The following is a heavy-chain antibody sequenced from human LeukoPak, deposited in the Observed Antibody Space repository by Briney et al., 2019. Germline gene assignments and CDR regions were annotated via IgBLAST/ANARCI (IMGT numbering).Heavy chain of an antibody. D-gene: IGHD6-19*01. CDR1: GDSVSSNSAA. Sequence: SQTLSLTCAISGDSVSSNSAAWNWIRQSPSRGLEWLGRTYYRSKWYNDYAVSVKSRITINPDTSKNQFCLQLNSVTPEDTAVYYCARVGYSSVWTPFAMDVWGQGTTVTVSS. J-gene: IGHJ6*02. V-gene: IGHV6-1*01. CDR3: ARVGYSSVWTPFAMDV. CDR2: TYYRSKWYN.